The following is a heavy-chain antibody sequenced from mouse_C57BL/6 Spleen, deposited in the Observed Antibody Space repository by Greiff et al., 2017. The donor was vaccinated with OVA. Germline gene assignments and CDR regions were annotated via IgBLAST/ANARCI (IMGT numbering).Heavy chain of an antibody. CDR2: IDPSDSET. D-gene: IGHD2-4*01. CDR3: ARGGYDSSWFAY. V-gene: IGHV1-52*01. Sequence: QVQLQQPGAELVRPGSSVKLSCKASGYTFTSYWMHWVKQRPIPGLEWIGNIDPSDSETHYNQKFKDKATLTVDKSSSTAYMQLSSLTSEDSAVYDCARGGYDSSWFAYWGQGTLVTVSA. J-gene: IGHJ3*01. CDR1: GYTFTSYW.